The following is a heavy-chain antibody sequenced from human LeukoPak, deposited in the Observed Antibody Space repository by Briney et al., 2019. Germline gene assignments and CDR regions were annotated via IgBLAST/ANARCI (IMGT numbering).Heavy chain of an antibody. V-gene: IGHV4-59*08. CDR2: IYYTWST. CDR1: GGSISSYY. J-gene: IGHJ4*02. D-gene: IGHD1/OR15-1a*01. Sequence: SETLSLTCTVSGGSISSYYWSWIRQPPGKGLEWIGYIYYTWSTNYNPSLKSRVTISLDTSKNQFSMKLSSMTAADTAVYYCARQRVNKWNNLWSFDYWGQGTLVTVSS. CDR3: ARQRVNKWNNLWSFDY.